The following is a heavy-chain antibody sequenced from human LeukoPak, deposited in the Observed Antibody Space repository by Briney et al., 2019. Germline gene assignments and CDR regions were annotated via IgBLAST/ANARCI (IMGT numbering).Heavy chain of an antibody. Sequence: SETLSLTCTVSGGSISSSGYYWGWIRQPPGKGLEWIGSIYYSGSTYYNPSLKSRVTISVDTSKNQFSLKLSSVTAADTAVYYCARGRDYYDSSGYCNWGQGTLVTVSS. CDR2: IYYSGST. CDR1: GGSISSSGYY. D-gene: IGHD3-22*01. J-gene: IGHJ4*02. V-gene: IGHV4-39*07. CDR3: ARGRDYYDSSGYCN.